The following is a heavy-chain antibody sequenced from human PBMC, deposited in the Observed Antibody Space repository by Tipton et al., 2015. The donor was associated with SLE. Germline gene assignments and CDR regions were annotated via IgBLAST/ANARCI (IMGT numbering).Heavy chain of an antibody. CDR1: GFTFSSYE. Sequence: SLRLSCAASGFTFSSYEMNWVRQAPGKGLEWVSYISSSGSTIYYADSVKGRFTISRDSAKNSLYLQMNSLRAEDTAGYYCARDRYYDFWSGYSDYGMDVWGQGTTVTVSS. CDR3: ARDRYYDFWSGYSDYGMDV. J-gene: IGHJ6*02. V-gene: IGHV3-48*03. CDR2: ISSSGSTI. D-gene: IGHD3-3*01.